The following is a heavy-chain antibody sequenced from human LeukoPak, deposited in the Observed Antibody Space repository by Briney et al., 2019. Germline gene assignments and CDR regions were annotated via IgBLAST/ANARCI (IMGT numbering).Heavy chain of an antibody. CDR3: ASLPAATPNWFDP. CDR2: IYTSGST. CDR1: GGSISSYY. J-gene: IGHJ5*02. V-gene: IGHV4-4*09. D-gene: IGHD2-2*01. Sequence: SETLSLTCTVSGGSISSYYWSWIRQPPGKGLEWIGYIYTSGSTNYNPSLKSRVTISVDTSKNQFSLKLSSVTAADTAVYYCASLPAATPNWFDPCGQGSLATVSS.